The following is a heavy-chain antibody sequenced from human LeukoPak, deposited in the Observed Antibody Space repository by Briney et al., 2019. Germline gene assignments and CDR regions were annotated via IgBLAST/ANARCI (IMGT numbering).Heavy chain of an antibody. CDR2: INPSGGST. D-gene: IGHD3-22*01. V-gene: IGHV1-46*01. CDR3: ARVGSKPDYYYDSSAFYYGGYYFDY. J-gene: IGHJ4*02. Sequence: GVSVKVSCKASGYTFINYYMHWVRQAPGQGLEWMGIINPSGGSTSYAQKFQGRVTMTRDTSTSTVYMELSSLRSEDTAVYFCARVGSKPDYYYDSSAFYYGGYYFDYWGQGTLVTVSS. CDR1: GYTFINYY.